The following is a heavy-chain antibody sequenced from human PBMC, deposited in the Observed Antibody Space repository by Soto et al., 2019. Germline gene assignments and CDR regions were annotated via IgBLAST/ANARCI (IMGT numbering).Heavy chain of an antibody. D-gene: IGHD3-3*01. CDR3: AKDLVYYDFWSGYGDNWFDP. J-gene: IGHJ5*02. V-gene: IGHV3-30*18. CDR2: ISYDGSNK. Sequence: QVQLVESGGGVVQPGRSLRLSCAASGFTFSSYGMHWVRQAPGKGLEWVAVISYDGSNKYYADSVKGRFTSSRDNSKNTLYLQMNSLRAEDTAVYYCAKDLVYYDFWSGYGDNWFDPWGQGPLVTVSS. CDR1: GFTFSSYG.